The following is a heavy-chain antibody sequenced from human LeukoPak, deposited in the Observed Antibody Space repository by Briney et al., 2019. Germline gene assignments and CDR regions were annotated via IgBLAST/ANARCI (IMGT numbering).Heavy chain of an antibody. CDR1: GFTFSSYG. D-gene: IGHD4-23*01. J-gene: IGHJ4*02. V-gene: IGHV3-30*02. Sequence: GGSLRLSCAASGFTFSSYGMHWVRQAPGKGLEWVAFIRYDGSNKYYADSVKGRFTISRDNSKNTLHLQMNSLRAEDTAVYYCARDSGGSSPFDYWGQGTLVTVSS. CDR2: IRYDGSNK. CDR3: ARDSGGSSPFDY.